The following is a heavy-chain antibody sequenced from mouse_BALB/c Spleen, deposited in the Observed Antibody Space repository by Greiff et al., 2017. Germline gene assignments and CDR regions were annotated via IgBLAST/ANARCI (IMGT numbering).Heavy chain of an antibody. Sequence: EVQLQESGPSLVKPSQTLSLTCSVTGDSITSGYWNWIRKFPGNKLEYMGYISYSGSTYYNPALKSRISITRDTSKNQYYLQLNSVTTEDTATYYCARCATTRYYFDYWGQGTTLTVSS. CDR3: ARCATTRYYFDY. D-gene: IGHD1-1*01. CDR2: ISYSGST. CDR1: GDSITSGY. J-gene: IGHJ2*01. V-gene: IGHV3-8*02.